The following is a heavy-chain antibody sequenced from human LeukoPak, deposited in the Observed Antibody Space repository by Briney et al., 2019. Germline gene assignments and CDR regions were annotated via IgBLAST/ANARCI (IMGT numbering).Heavy chain of an antibody. CDR1: GGSFSGYY. D-gene: IGHD3-22*01. CDR3: ASLTYDYDSLGPA. CDR2: INHSGST. J-gene: IGHJ5*02. V-gene: IGHV4-34*01. Sequence: SETLSLTCAVYGGSFSGYYWSWIRQPPGKGLEWIGEINHSGSTNYNSSLKSRLTISVDTSKNQFSLKLSSVTAADTAVYYCASLTYDYDSLGPAWGQGTLVTVSS.